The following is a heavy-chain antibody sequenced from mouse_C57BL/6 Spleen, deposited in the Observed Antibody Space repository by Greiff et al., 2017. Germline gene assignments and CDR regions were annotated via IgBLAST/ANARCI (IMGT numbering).Heavy chain of an antibody. J-gene: IGHJ1*03. CDR3: ASQTGNYWYFDV. D-gene: IGHD2-1*01. V-gene: IGHV1-72*01. CDR2: FDPNSGGT. CDR1: GYTFTSYW. Sequence: QVQLQQSGAELVKPGASVKLSCKASGYTFTSYWMHWVKQRPGRGLEWIGRFDPNSGGTKYNEKFKSKATLTVDKPSSKAYMQLSSLTSEDSAVYYCASQTGNYWYFDVGGTGTTVTVSS.